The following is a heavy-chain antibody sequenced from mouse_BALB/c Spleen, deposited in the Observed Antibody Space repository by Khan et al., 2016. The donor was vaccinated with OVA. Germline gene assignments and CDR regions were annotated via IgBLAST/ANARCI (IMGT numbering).Heavy chain of an antibody. CDR3: GRREYYRSYDY. CDR2: INTYTGEP. V-gene: IGHV9-3-1*01. Sequence: QIQLVLPGPELKKPGATVKISCKASAYTFTNYGMDWVKQAPGKGLQWMGWINTYTGEPTYADDFKGQSAFTSETSSSTAYLQINNLKNEDTATYFCGRREYYRSYDYWGQGTLVTVVA. CDR1: AYTFTNYG. D-gene: IGHD2-14*01. J-gene: IGHJ3*01.